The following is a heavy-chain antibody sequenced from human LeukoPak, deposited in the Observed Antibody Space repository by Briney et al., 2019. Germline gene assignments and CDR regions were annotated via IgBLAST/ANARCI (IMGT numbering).Heavy chain of an antibody. CDR2: ISGSGGST. V-gene: IGHV3-23*01. D-gene: IGHD6-19*01. J-gene: IGHJ4*02. CDR1: GFTFSSYA. Sequence: GGPLRLSCAASGFTFSSYAMSWVRQAPGKGLEWVSAISGSGGSTYYADSVKGRFTISRDNAKNSLYLQMNSLRAEDTALYYCAKAGIAVAGTDVYFDYWGQGTLVTVSS. CDR3: AKAGIAVAGTDVYFDY.